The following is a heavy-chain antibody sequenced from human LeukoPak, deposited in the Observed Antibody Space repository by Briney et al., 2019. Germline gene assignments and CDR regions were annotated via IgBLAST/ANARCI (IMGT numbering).Heavy chain of an antibody. CDR1: GFTFSSYS. CDR3: ARGDSSSSAWFDP. J-gene: IGHJ5*02. CDR2: ISSSSYI. Sequence: GGSLRLSCAASGFTFSSYSMNWVRQAPGKGLEWVSSISSSSYIYYADSVKGRFTISRDNAKNSLYLQMNSLRAEDTAVYYCARGDSSSSAWFDPWGQGTQVTVSS. V-gene: IGHV3-21*01. D-gene: IGHD6-6*01.